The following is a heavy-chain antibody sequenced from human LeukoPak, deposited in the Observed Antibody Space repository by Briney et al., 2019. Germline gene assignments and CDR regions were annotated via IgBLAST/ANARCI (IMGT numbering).Heavy chain of an antibody. CDR3: ARPYMPRGWFDP. V-gene: IGHV4-39*01. CDR1: GGSISSSSYY. CDR2: IYYSGST. Sequence: SETLSLTCTVSGGSISSSSYYWGWIRQPPGKGLEWIGSIYYSGSTYYNPSLKSRVTISVDTSKNQFSLKLSSVTAADTAVYYCARPYMPRGWFDPWGQGTLVTVSS. D-gene: IGHD2-2*01. J-gene: IGHJ5*02.